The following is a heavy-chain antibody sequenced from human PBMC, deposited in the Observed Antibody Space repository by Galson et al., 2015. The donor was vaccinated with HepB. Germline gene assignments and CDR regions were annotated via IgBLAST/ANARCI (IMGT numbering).Heavy chain of an antibody. D-gene: IGHD3-3*01. CDR3: ARGDDFWSGYFDY. Sequence: SLRLSCAASGFTFSSYAMSWVRQAPGKGLEWVSYISSSSSTIYYADSVKGRFTISRDNAKNSLYLQMNSLRAEDTAVYYCARGDDFWSGYFDYWGQGTLVTVSS. V-gene: IGHV3-48*04. CDR1: GFTFSSYA. CDR2: ISSSSSTI. J-gene: IGHJ4*02.